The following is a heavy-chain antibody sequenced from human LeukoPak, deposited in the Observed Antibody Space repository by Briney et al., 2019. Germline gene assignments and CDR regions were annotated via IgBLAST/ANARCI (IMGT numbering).Heavy chain of an antibody. CDR3: ARSSGAAAGYYNWFDP. D-gene: IGHD6-13*01. V-gene: IGHV1-69*04. Sequence: ASVKVSCKASGGTFSSYAISWVRQAPGQGLEWMGRIIPILGIANYAQKFQGRVTITADKSTGTAYMELSSLRSEDTAVYYCARSSGAAAGYYNWFDPWGQGTLVTVSS. CDR1: GGTFSSYA. J-gene: IGHJ5*02. CDR2: IIPILGIA.